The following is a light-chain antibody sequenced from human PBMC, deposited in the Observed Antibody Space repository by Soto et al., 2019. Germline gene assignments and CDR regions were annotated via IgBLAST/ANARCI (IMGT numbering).Light chain of an antibody. CDR1: SSDVGGYNY. CDR3: SSYTSSSTVV. Sequence: QSVLTQPASVSGSPGQSITISCTGTSSDVGGYNYVSWYQQHPGKAPKLMIYDVSNRPSGVSNRFSGSKSGNTASLTFSGLRAEDEADYYCSSYTSSSTVVFGGGTKVTVL. V-gene: IGLV2-14*01. CDR2: DVS. J-gene: IGLJ2*01.